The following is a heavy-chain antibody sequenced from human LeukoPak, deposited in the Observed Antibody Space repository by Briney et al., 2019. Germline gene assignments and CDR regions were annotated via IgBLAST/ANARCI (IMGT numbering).Heavy chain of an antibody. CDR3: ARGSFYYDILTGDT. V-gene: IGHV3-21*01. D-gene: IGHD3-9*01. CDR2: ISSSSSYI. Sequence: PGGSLRLSSPAFGFTFSIYSMNWVRQAPGKGLEWVSSISSSSSYIYYADSVKGRFTISRDNAKNSLYLQMNSLRAEDTAVYYCARGSFYYDILTGDTGGQGTLVTVSS. J-gene: IGHJ4*02. CDR1: GFTFSIYS.